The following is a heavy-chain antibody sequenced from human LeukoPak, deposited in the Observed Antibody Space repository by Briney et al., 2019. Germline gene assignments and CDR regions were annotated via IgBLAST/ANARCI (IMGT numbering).Heavy chain of an antibody. V-gene: IGHV4-59*11. CDR2: IFYSGST. J-gene: IGHJ4*02. D-gene: IGHD6-13*01. Sequence: SETLSLTCNVSDDSISSHYWSWIRQPPGKGLEWIGFIFYSGSTTYNPSLKSRVTLSLGTSKNQFSLKLSSVTTADTAVYYCARGAATINHRIFDYWGQGTLVTVSS. CDR3: ARGAATINHRIFDY. CDR1: DDSISSHY.